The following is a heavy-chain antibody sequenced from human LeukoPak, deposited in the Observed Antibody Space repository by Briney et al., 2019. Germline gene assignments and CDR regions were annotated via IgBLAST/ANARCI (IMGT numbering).Heavy chain of an antibody. D-gene: IGHD6-19*01. J-gene: IGHJ4*02. CDR3: AKAGGYSSVWANDY. V-gene: IGHV3-23*01. Sequence: GGSLRLSCAASGFTFSSYAMSWVRQAPGKGLEWVSAISGSGGSTYYADSVKGRFTISRDNSKNTLYLQMNSLRAEDTAVYYCAKAGGYSSVWANDYWGQGTLVTVSS. CDR1: GFTFSSYA. CDR2: ISGSGGST.